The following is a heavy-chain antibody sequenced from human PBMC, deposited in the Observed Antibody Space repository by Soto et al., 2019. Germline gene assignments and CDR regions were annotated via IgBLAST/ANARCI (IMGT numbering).Heavy chain of an antibody. J-gene: IGHJ4*02. Sequence: GASVQVSCKASEHTFTGSYLHWVRQAPGQGLEWMGWINPNGGGTIYAQKFQGRLTMTRDTSITTAYMELTRLRADDTAFYFCATSSDWSPLLDYWRQVTLGTDAS. CDR1: EHTFTGSY. V-gene: IGHV1-2*02. CDR2: INPNGGGT. D-gene: IGHD6-19*01. CDR3: ATSSDWSPLLDY.